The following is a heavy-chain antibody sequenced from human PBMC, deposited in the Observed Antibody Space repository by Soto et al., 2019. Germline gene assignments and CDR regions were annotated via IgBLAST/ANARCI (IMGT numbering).Heavy chain of an antibody. CDR3: ARESGYDWVGRGNSFDY. D-gene: IGHD5-12*01. CDR1: GGSISSGDYY. Sequence: QVQLQESGPGLVKPSQTLSLTCTVSGGSISSGDYYWSWIRQPPGKGLEWIGYIYYSGSTYYNPSLQSRVTISVDTSKHPFSLKLSSVTAADTAVYYCARESGYDWVGRGNSFDYWGQGTLVTVSS. V-gene: IGHV4-30-4*01. J-gene: IGHJ4*02. CDR2: IYYSGST.